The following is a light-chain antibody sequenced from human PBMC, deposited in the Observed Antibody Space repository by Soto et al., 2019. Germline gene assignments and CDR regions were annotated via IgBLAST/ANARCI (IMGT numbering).Light chain of an antibody. Sequence: DIQMTQSPSSLSASVGGRVTITCRASQGISTYLAWYQQKPGKVPKLLIYAASTLQSGVPSRFSGSGSGTEFTLTISSLQPEDVATYYCQKYNSDPLTFGGGTNVEIK. CDR3: QKYNSDPLT. CDR2: AAS. V-gene: IGKV1-27*01. CDR1: QGISTY. J-gene: IGKJ4*01.